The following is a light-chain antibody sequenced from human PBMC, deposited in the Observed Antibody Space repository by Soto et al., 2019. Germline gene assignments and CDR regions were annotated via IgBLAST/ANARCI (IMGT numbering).Light chain of an antibody. V-gene: IGKV3-20*01. CDR1: QSVSSSY. CDR3: QQYGSSPVT. CDR2: GAS. Sequence: EIVLTQSPGTLSLSPGERATLSCRASQSVSSSYLAWYQQKSGQAPRLLIDGASSRATGIPDRFSGSGSGTDFTLTSSRLEPEDFAVYYCQQYGSSPVTFGAGTKVDIK. J-gene: IGKJ3*01.